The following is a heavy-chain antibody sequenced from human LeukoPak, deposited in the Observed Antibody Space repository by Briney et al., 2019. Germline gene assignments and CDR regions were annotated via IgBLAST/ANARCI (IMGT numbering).Heavy chain of an antibody. CDR1: GGSISSGDYY. V-gene: IGHV4-30-4*08. CDR3: ARDATVTTNWFDP. D-gene: IGHD4-11*01. J-gene: IGHJ5*02. Sequence: SQTLSLTCTVSGGSISSGDYYWSWIRQPPGKGLDWIGYIYYSGSTYYNPSLKSRVTISVDTSKNQFSLKLSSVTAADAAVYYCARDATVTTNWFDPWGQGTLVTVSS. CDR2: IYYSGST.